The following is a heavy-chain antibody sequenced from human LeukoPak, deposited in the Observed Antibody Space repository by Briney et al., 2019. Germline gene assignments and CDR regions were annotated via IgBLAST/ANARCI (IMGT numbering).Heavy chain of an antibody. CDR3: ARDRDGYAYSFDY. CDR1: GGSITSGSYH. D-gene: IGHD5-24*01. Sequence: SETLSLTCTVSGGSITSGSYHWGWIRQSPGKGLEWIGNTYYTGSTYYRPSLQSRVSISVDTSKKEFSLKLTSVTAADTAVYYCARDRDGYAYSFDYWGQGTLVTVSS. CDR2: TYYTGST. J-gene: IGHJ4*02. V-gene: IGHV4-39*02.